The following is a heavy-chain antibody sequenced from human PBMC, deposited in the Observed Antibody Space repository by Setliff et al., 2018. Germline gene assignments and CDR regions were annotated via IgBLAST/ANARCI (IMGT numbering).Heavy chain of an antibody. Sequence: ASVKVSCKDSGYTFSTYGISWVRQAPGQGLEWMGWISAYNGNTNYAQRFQGRVTMTTDTSTSTAYMELRSLRSDDTAVYYCARDLSTTVMTRSWYYFDYWGQGTLVTVSS. CDR2: ISAYNGNT. D-gene: IGHD4-17*01. J-gene: IGHJ4*02. CDR3: ARDLSTTVMTRSWYYFDY. CDR1: GYTFSTYG. V-gene: IGHV1-18*01.